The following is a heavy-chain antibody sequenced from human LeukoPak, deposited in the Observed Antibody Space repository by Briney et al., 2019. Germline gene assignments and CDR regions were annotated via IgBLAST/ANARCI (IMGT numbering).Heavy chain of an antibody. CDR3: ARGKPSGHYYYDSSGYYPYFDY. D-gene: IGHD3-22*01. Sequence: AASVEVSCKASGYTFTGYYMHWVRQATGQGLEWMGWISPNSGNTGNAQKFQGRVTITRDTSMSTAYMELSSLRSEDTAVYYRARGKPSGHYYYDSSGYYPYFDYWGQGTLVTVSS. J-gene: IGHJ4*02. CDR1: GYTFTGYY. V-gene: IGHV1-8*03. CDR2: ISPNSGNT.